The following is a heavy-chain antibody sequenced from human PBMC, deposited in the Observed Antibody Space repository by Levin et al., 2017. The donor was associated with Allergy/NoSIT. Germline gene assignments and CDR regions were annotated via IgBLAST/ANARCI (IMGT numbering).Heavy chain of an antibody. V-gene: IGHV3-21*01. Sequence: GESLKISCAASGFTFSSYSMNWVRQAPGKGLEWVSSISSSSSYIYYADSVKGRFTISRDNAKNSLYLQMNSLRAEDTAVYYCARGPHRYCSSTSCYTLYYFDYWGQGTLVTVSS. D-gene: IGHD2-2*02. CDR1: GFTFSSYS. CDR3: ARGPHRYCSSTSCYTLYYFDY. J-gene: IGHJ4*02. CDR2: ISSSSSYI.